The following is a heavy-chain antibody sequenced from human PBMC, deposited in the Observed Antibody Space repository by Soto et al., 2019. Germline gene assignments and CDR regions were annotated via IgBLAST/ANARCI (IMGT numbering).Heavy chain of an antibody. CDR2: ISGSGGST. D-gene: IGHD3-3*01. CDR3: AREDFWSGYSPYGMDV. Sequence: WGSRRLSCAASGFTFSSYAMSWVRQAPGKGLEWVSAISGSGGSTYYADSVKGRFTISRDNSKNTLYLQMNSLRAEDTAVYYCAREDFWSGYSPYGMDVWGQGTTVTVSS. V-gene: IGHV3-23*01. J-gene: IGHJ6*02. CDR1: GFTFSSYA.